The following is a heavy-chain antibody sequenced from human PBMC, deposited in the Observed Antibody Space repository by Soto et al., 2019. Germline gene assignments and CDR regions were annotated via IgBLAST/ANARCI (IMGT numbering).Heavy chain of an antibody. CDR2: INPNSGGT. CDR3: ARDRTYQRSPFYLFGGVNEICLDY. V-gene: IGHV1-2*04. Sequence: QVQLVQSGAEVKKPGASVKVSCKASGYTFTGYYMHWVRQAPGQGLEWMGWINPNSGGTNYAQKFQGWVTMTRDTAISTAYMELSRLRSDDTAVYYCARDRTYQRSPFYLFGGVNEICLDYWGQGTLVTVSS. J-gene: IGHJ4*02. CDR1: GYTFTGYY. D-gene: IGHD3-16*01.